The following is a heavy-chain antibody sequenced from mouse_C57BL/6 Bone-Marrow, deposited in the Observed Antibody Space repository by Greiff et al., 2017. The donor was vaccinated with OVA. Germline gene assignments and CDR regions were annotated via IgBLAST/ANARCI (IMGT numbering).Heavy chain of an antibody. V-gene: IGHV1-42*01. CDR2: INPSTGGT. CDR1: GYSFTGYY. Sequence: EVQLQQSGPELVKPGASVKISCKASGYSFTGYYMNWVKQSPEKSLEWIGEINPSTGGTTYNQKFKAKATLTVATSSSTAYMQLKSLTSEDSAVYYGARASGAYYAMDYWGQGTSVTVSA. CDR3: ARASGAYYAMDY. D-gene: IGHD6-1*01. J-gene: IGHJ4*01.